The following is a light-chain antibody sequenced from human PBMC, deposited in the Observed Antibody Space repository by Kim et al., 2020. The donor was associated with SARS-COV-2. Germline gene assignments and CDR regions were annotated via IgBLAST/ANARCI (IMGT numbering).Light chain of an antibody. CDR2: DAS. CDR3: EQRRSWPLT. Sequence: VSPGERATLSCRVSQSVGTFLSWYQQKSGQAPRLLIYDASNRATGIPARFSGSGSGTDFTLTISSLEPEDFAVYYCEQRRSWPLTFGGGTKVDIK. J-gene: IGKJ4*01. V-gene: IGKV3-11*01. CDR1: QSVGTF.